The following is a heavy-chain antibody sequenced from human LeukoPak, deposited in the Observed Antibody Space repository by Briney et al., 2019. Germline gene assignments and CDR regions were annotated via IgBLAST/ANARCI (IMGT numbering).Heavy chain of an antibody. V-gene: IGHV4-34*01. D-gene: IGHD2/OR15-2a*01. CDR3: ARGLRRYYNVGPYYFDY. CDR1: GGSFSGYY. Sequence: SETLSLTCAVYGGSFSGYYWSWIRQPPGKGLEWIGEINHSGSANYNPSLKSRVTISVDTSKNQFSLKLSSVTAADTAVYYCARGLRRYYNVGPYYFDYWGQGTLVTVSS. CDR2: INHSGSA. J-gene: IGHJ4*02.